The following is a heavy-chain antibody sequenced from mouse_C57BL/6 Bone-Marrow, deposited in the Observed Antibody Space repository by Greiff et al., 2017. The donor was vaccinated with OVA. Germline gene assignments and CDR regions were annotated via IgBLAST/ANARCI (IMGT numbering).Heavy chain of an antibody. Sequence: VQLQQSGAELVKPGASVKMSCKASGYTFTSYWITWVKQRPGQGLEWIGDIYPGSGSTNYNEKFKSKATLTVDTSSSTAYMQLSSLTSEDSAVYYCARRWFWYFDVWGTGTTVTVSS. D-gene: IGHD2-3*01. CDR1: GYTFTSYW. V-gene: IGHV1-55*01. CDR3: ARRWFWYFDV. CDR2: IYPGSGST. J-gene: IGHJ1*03.